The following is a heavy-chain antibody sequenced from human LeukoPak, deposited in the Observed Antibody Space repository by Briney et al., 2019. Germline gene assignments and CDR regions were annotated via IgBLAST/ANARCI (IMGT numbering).Heavy chain of an antibody. CDR3: AESAGSYEGNFDY. CDR1: GFTFSSYA. Sequence: AGGSLRLSCAASGFTFSSYAMGWVRQAPGKGLEWVSGISGSGGSTYYADSVKGRFTISRDNSKNTLYLQMSSLRTEDTAVYYCAESAGSYEGNFDYWGQGTLVTVSS. J-gene: IGHJ4*02. V-gene: IGHV3-23*01. CDR2: ISGSGGST. D-gene: IGHD1-26*01.